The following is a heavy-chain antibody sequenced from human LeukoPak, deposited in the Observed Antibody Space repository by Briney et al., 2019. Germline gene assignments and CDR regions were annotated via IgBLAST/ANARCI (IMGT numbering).Heavy chain of an antibody. D-gene: IGHD3-10*01. J-gene: IGHJ4*02. V-gene: IGHV3-30*18. Sequence: PGGSLRLSCAASGFSFSSYGMHWVRQAPGKGLEWVAVISYDGSNKYYAGSVKGRFTISRDNSKNTLYLQMNSLRAEDTAVYYCAKDFESVAPYYGSGTDYWGQGTLVTVSS. CDR3: AKDFESVAPYYGSGTDY. CDR1: GFSFSSYG. CDR2: ISYDGSNK.